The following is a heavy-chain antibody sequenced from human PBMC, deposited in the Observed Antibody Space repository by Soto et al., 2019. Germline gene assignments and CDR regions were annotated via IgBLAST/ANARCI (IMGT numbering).Heavy chain of an antibody. J-gene: IGHJ6*03. CDR1: GYTFTSYY. D-gene: IGHD4-4*01. V-gene: IGHV1-46*03. CDR2: INPSGGST. CDR3: ARSDAVTTPYYYYMDV. Sequence: QVQLVQSGAEVKKPGASVKVSCKASGYTFTSYYMHWVRQAPRQGLEWMGIINPSGGSTSYAQKFQGRVTMTRDTSTSTVYMELSSLRSEDTAVYYCARSDAVTTPYYYYMDVWGNGTTVTVSS.